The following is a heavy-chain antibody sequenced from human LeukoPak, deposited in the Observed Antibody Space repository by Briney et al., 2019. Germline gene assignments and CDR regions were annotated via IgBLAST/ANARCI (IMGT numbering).Heavy chain of an antibody. Sequence: PGRSLRLSCAASGFTFDDYAMHWVRQAPGKGLEWVSGISWNSGSIGYADSVKGRFTISRDNAKNSLYLQMNSLRAEDMALYYCGKDNDRSADSYAFDIWGQGTMVTVSS. V-gene: IGHV3-9*03. CDR3: GKDNDRSADSYAFDI. J-gene: IGHJ3*02. CDR1: GFTFDDYA. D-gene: IGHD3-22*01. CDR2: ISWNSGSI.